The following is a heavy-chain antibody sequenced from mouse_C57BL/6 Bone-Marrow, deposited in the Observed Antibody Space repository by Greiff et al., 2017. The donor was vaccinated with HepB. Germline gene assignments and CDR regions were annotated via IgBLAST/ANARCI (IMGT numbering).Heavy chain of an antibody. J-gene: IGHJ3*01. CDR3: AAYGSSYTWFAY. CDR1: GYTFTDHT. CDR2: IYPRDGST. D-gene: IGHD1-1*01. V-gene: IGHV1-78*01. Sequence: VKLQESDAELVKPGASVKISCKVSGYTFTDHTIHWMKQRPEQGLEWIGYIYPRDGSTKYNGKFKGKATLTADKSSSTAYMQLNSLTSEDSAVYFCAAYGSSYTWFAYWGQGTLVTVSA.